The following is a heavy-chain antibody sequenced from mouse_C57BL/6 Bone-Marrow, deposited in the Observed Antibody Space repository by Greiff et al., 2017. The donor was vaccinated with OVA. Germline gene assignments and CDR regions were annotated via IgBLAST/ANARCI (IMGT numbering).Heavy chain of an antibody. V-gene: IGHV5-17*01. CDR3: ARVTVPFAY. CDR2: ISSGSSTI. CDR1: GFTFSDYG. Sequence: EVKLPESGGGLVKPGGSLKLSCAASGFTFSDYGMHWVRQAPEKGLEWVAYISSGSSTIYYADTVKGRFTISRDNAKNTLFLQMTSLRSEDTAMYYCARVTVPFAYWGQGTLVTVSA. D-gene: IGHD1-1*01. J-gene: IGHJ3*01.